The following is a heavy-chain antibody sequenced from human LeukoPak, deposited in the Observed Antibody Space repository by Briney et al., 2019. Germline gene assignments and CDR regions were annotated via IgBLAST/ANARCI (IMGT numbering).Heavy chain of an antibody. Sequence: PGGSLRLSCAASGFTVSSNYMTWVRQAPGKGLEWVSIIYSGGRTYYADSVKGRFTISRDNSKNTLYLQMNSLRVEDTAVYYCARGAAAANDAFDLWGHGTMVTASS. CDR1: GFTVSSNY. CDR2: IYSGGRT. V-gene: IGHV3-66*01. D-gene: IGHD6-13*01. CDR3: ARGAAAANDAFDL. J-gene: IGHJ3*01.